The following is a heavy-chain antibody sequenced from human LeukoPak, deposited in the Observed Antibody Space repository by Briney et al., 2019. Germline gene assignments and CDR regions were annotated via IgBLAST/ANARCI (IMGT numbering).Heavy chain of an antibody. CDR2: IYHSGST. Sequence: PSETLSLTCTVSGGSISSSSYYWGWIRQPPGKGLEWIGSIYHSGSTYYNPSLKSRVTISVDTSKNQFSLKLSSVTAADTAVYYCARVPAYMDVWGKGTTVTVSS. J-gene: IGHJ6*03. V-gene: IGHV4-39*07. CDR3: ARVPAYMDV. CDR1: GGSISSSSYY.